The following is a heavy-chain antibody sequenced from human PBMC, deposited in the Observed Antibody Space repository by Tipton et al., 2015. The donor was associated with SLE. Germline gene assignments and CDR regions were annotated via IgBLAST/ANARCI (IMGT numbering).Heavy chain of an antibody. CDR1: GGSMSGYF. CDR2: IYYSGAT. V-gene: IGHV4-59*01. Sequence: TLSLTCNVSGGSMSGYFWSWIRQSPEKGLEWIAYIYYSGATNYNPSLESRVTISIDATKNQVSLNLNSVTAADTAVYYCARGQRYRPFDIWGQGTMVTASS. J-gene: IGHJ3*02. D-gene: IGHD2-15*01. CDR3: ARGQRYRPFDI.